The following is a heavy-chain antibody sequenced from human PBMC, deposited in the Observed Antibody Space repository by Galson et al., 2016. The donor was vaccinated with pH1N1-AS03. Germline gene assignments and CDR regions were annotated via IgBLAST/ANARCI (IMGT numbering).Heavy chain of an antibody. J-gene: IGHJ5*02. CDR1: GLTFSGYW. D-gene: IGHD3-16*01. CDR3: ARVKKVTFGGVSFWFDP. V-gene: IGHV3-7*01. CDR2: IKEDGSQT. Sequence: SLRLSCAASGLTFSGYWMSWVRQTPGTGLEWVASIKEDGSQTYSGDSVQGRFTISRDNGNNSVYLQMNSLRAEDTAVYHCARVKKVTFGGVSFWFDPWGQGTLVIVSS.